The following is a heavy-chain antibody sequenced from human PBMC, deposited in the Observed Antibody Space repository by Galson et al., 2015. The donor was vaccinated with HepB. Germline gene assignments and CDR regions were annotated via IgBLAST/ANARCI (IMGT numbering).Heavy chain of an antibody. CDR3: ANGYSSSPLDY. D-gene: IGHD6-6*01. Sequence: SLRLSCAASGFTFSSYGMHWVRQAPGKGLEWVAVISYDGSNKYYADSVKGRFTISRDNSKNTLYLQMNSLRAEDTAVYYCANGYSSSPLDYWGQGTLVTVSS. CDR2: ISYDGSNK. J-gene: IGHJ4*02. V-gene: IGHV3-30*18. CDR1: GFTFSSYG.